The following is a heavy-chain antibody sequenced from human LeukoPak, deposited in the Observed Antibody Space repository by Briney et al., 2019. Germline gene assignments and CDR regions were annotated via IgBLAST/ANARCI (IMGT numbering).Heavy chain of an antibody. CDR2: INPNSGGT. CDR3: ATVDY. V-gene: IGHV1-2*02. Sequence: ASVKVSCKASGYTFTGYYMHWVRQAPGQGLEWMGWINPNSGGTNYAQKFQGRVTMTEDTSTDTAYMELSSLRSEDTAVYYCATVDYWGQGTLVTVSS. CDR1: GYTFTGYY. J-gene: IGHJ4*02.